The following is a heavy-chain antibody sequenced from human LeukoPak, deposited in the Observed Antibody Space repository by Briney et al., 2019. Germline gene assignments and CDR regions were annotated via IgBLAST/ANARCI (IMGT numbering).Heavy chain of an antibody. CDR2: IRYDGGNK. CDR3: ANCQSGHDAFDI. D-gene: IGHD3-3*01. J-gene: IGHJ3*02. CDR1: GFTFSSYG. Sequence: PGGSLRLSCAASGFTFSSYGMHWVRQAPGKGLEWVAFIRYDGGNKYYADSVKGRFTISRDNYKNTLYLQMNSLRAEDTAVYYCANCQSGHDAFDIWGQGTMVTVSS. V-gene: IGHV3-30*02.